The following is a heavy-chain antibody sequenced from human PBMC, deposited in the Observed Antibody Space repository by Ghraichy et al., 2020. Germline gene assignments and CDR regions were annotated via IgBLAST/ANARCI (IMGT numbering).Heavy chain of an antibody. CDR2: INHSGST. J-gene: IGHJ5*02. V-gene: IGHV4-34*01. Sequence: SETLSLTCAVYGGSFSGYYWSWIRQPPGKGLEWIGEINHSGSTNYNPSLKSRVTISVDTSKNQFSLKLSSVTAADTAVYYCARGRRGSYRNWFDPWGQGTLVTVSS. CDR1: GGSFSGYY. D-gene: IGHD1-26*01. CDR3: ARGRRGSYRNWFDP.